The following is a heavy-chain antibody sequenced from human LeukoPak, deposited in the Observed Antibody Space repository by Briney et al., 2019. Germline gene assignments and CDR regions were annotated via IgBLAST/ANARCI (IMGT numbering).Heavy chain of an antibody. Sequence: GASVKVSCKAFGYTFTSNYMHWVRQAPGQGPEWMGVISPSGGSTTYAQKFQGRVTLTRDMSTSTDYLELSRLRSDDTAVYYCARGVVLGYYYYMDVWGKGTTVTISS. CDR2: ISPSGGST. V-gene: IGHV1-46*01. CDR3: ARGVVLGYYYYMDV. D-gene: IGHD2-2*01. CDR1: GYTFTSNY. J-gene: IGHJ6*03.